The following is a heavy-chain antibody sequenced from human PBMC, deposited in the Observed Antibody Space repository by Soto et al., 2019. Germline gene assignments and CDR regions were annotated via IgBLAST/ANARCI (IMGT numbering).Heavy chain of an antibody. J-gene: IGHJ4*02. D-gene: IGHD3-10*01. CDR3: AISPHSSYYGGSGTFDY. CDR1: GGFTSTNNW. Sequence: QLQLQESGPGLVRPSGTLSLTCAVSGGFTSTNNWWWWVRQPPGKGLEWIGDAYHSGSTEYNTSLKRRVSISVDKSKNQLSLTLTSATAADTAVYYCAISPHSSYYGGSGTFDYWGQGTLVTVSS. V-gene: IGHV4-4*02. CDR2: AYHSGST.